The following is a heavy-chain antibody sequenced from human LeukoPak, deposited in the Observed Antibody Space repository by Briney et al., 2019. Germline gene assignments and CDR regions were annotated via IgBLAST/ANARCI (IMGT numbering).Heavy chain of an antibody. CDR2: INHSGST. J-gene: IGHJ4*02. CDR3: AKEIAYGAVFDY. Sequence: SETLSLTCAVYGGSFSGYYWSWIRQPPGKGLEWIGEINHSGSTNYNPSLKSRVTISVDTSKNQFSLKLSSVTAADTAVYYCAKEIAYGAVFDYWGQGTLVTVSS. CDR1: GGSFSGYY. D-gene: IGHD4/OR15-4a*01. V-gene: IGHV4-34*01.